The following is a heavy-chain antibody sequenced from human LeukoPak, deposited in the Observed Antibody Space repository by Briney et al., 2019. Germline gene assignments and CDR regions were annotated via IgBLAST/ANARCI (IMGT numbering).Heavy chain of an antibody. V-gene: IGHV4-31*03. J-gene: IGHJ5*02. CDR2: ISYTGSP. D-gene: IGHD3-22*01. Sequence: SQTLSLTCSVSGGSVNSGDYYWSWIRQYPGKGLDWIGYISYTGSPYYNPSLKSRVTISVDTSKNQFSLKLSSVTAADTAVYYCARDYYDSSGYFRFDPWGQGTLVTVSS. CDR3: ARDYYDSSGYFRFDP. CDR1: GGSVNSGDYY.